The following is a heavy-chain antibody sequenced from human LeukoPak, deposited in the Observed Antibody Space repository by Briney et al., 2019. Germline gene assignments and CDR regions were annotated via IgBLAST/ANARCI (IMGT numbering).Heavy chain of an antibody. CDR3: ARDAEWFGELQNWFDL. Sequence: PLETLPLTCTVSGGSISSGSYYWRWIRQPAGKGLEWIGRIYTSGSTNYNPSLKSRVTISVDTSKNQFSLKLSSVTAADTAVYYCARDAEWFGELQNWFDLWGQGTLVTVSS. V-gene: IGHV4-61*02. CDR1: GGSISSGSYY. CDR2: IYTSGST. J-gene: IGHJ5*02. D-gene: IGHD3-10*01.